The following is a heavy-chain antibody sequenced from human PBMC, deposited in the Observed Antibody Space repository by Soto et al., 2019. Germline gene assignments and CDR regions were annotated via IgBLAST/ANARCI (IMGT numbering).Heavy chain of an antibody. CDR3: AKKGYYPSGKINLFDS. Sequence: SETLSLTCAVSCYSINSDYYWGWIRQPPGKGLEWIGSVDHSGRTYYSPSLRSRLTIFIDTSKNQFSLRLTSVTAADTAMYFCAKKGYYPSGKINLFDSWGPGTLVTVSS. CDR2: VDHSGRT. J-gene: IGHJ4*02. V-gene: IGHV4-38-2*01. CDR1: CYSINSDYY. D-gene: IGHD3-10*01.